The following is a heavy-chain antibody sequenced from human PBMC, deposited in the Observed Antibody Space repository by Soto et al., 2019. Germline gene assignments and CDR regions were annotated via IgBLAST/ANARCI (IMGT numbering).Heavy chain of an antibody. CDR3: ARDDSSSSYYYYYCGMDV. CDR2: ISSSSSYI. Sequence: GGSLRLSCAASGFTFSSYSMNWVRQAPGKGLEWVSSISSSSSYIYYADSVKGRFTISRDNAKNSLYLQMNSLRAEDTAVYYCARDDSSSSYYYYYCGMDVWGQGTTVTVSS. CDR1: GFTFSSYS. V-gene: IGHV3-21*01. D-gene: IGHD6-6*01. J-gene: IGHJ6*02.